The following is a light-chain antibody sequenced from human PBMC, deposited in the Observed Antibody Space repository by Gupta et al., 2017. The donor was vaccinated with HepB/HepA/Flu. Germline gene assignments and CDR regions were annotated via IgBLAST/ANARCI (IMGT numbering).Light chain of an antibody. Sequence: DIQMTQSPSTLSASVGDRVTITCRASHDVSSWLAWYQQKPGKAPNLLIYLASSLESGVPSRFSGSGSGTEFTLTISSLQPDDFATYYFQQYKIRTFGQGTKVEIK. CDR3: QQYKIRT. CDR1: HDVSSW. CDR2: LAS. V-gene: IGKV1-5*03. J-gene: IGKJ1*01.